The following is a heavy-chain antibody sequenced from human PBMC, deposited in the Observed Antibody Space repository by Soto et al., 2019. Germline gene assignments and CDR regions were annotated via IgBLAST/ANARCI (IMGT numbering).Heavy chain of an antibody. J-gene: IGHJ4*02. CDR3: ARDGLMGRVTSGYFDY. Sequence: ASVKVSCKASGYTFTSYAIHWVRQAPGQRLEWMGWINAGNGNTNYAQKLQGRVTMTTDTSTSTAYMELRSLRSDDTAVYYCARDGLMGRVTSGYFDYWGQGTLVTVSS. D-gene: IGHD2-21*02. CDR1: GYTFTSYA. V-gene: IGHV1-3*01. CDR2: INAGNGNT.